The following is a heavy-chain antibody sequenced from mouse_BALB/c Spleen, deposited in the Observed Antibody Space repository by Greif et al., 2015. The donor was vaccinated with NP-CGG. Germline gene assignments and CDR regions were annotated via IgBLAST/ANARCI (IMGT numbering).Heavy chain of an antibody. CDR2: INPSNGRT. V-gene: IGHV1S81*02. J-gene: IGHJ4*01. D-gene: IGHD2-3*01. CDR3: AIYDGYYYYAMDC. Sequence: QVQLQQSGAELVKPGASAKLSCKASGYTFTSYWMHWVKQRPGQGLEWIGEINPSNGRTNYNEKFKSKATLTVDKSSSTAYMQLSSLTSEDSAVYYCAIYDGYYYYAMDCWGQGTSVTVSS. CDR1: GYTFTSYW.